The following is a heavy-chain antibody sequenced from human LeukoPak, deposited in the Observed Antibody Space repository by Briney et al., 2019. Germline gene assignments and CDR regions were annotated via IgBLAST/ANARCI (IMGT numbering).Heavy chain of an antibody. CDR1: GFIFSDYG. CDR3: ARGLTYGPYINFDY. Sequence: GGTLRLSCAASGFIFSDYGIHWVRQAPGKGLEWVAFIRYDESNTYYGDSVKGRFTISRDNSKNTVYLQMNSLRAEDTAVYYCARGLTYGPYINFDYWGQGTLVTVSS. J-gene: IGHJ4*02. V-gene: IGHV3-30*02. CDR2: IRYDESNT. D-gene: IGHD4-17*01.